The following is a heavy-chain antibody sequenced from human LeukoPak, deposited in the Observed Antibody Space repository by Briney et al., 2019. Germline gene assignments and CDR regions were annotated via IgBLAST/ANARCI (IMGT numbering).Heavy chain of an antibody. Sequence: ASVKVSCKASGYTFTSYYMHWVRRAPGQRLEWMGWINAGNGNTKYSQKFQGRVTITRDTSASTAYMELSSLRSEDTAVYYCARGGSGWPHDAFDIWGQGTMVTVSS. J-gene: IGHJ3*02. V-gene: IGHV1-3*01. CDR3: ARGGSGWPHDAFDI. CDR2: INAGNGNT. CDR1: GYTFTSYY. D-gene: IGHD6-19*01.